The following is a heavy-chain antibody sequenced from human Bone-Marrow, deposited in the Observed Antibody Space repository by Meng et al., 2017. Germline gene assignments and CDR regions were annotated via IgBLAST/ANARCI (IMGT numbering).Heavy chain of an antibody. V-gene: IGHV1-69*06. CDR1: GGTFSSSA. CDR2: IIPIFGTA. D-gene: IGHD5-18*01. J-gene: IGHJ4*02. CDR3: ARGGYSYGLVGIFDY. Sequence: QGQLVQSGGEVRKHWSSVKLSCKVSGGTFSSSAYSWVRQAPGQGLEWMGGIIPIFGTANYAQKFQGRVTITADKSTSTAYMELSSLRSEDTAVYYCARGGYSYGLVGIFDYWGQGTLVTVSS.